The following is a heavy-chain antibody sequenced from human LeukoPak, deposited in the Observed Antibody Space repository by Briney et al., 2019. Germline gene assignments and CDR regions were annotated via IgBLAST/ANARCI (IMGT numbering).Heavy chain of an antibody. CDR3: ARGVTIFGVVSAEYSQH. D-gene: IGHD3-3*01. CDR2: INSDGSST. Sequence: GGSLRLSCAASGFTFSSYWMHWVRQAPGKGLVWVSRINSDGSSTSDADSVKGRFTISRDNAKNTLYLQMNSLRAEDTAVYYCARGVTIFGVVSAEYSQHWGQGTLVTVSS. CDR1: GFTFSSYW. J-gene: IGHJ1*01. V-gene: IGHV3-74*01.